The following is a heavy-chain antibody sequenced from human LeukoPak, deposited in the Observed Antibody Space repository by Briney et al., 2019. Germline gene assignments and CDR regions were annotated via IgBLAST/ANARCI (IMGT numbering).Heavy chain of an antibody. J-gene: IGHJ5*02. Sequence: KPSETLSLTCTVSGGSISNYFWSWIRQPPGKGLEWIGSIHYSGSTNYNPSLKSRVTISVDTSKNQFSLKLSSVTAADTAVYYCARGRGYTYGIWFDPWGQGTLVTVSS. D-gene: IGHD5-18*01. V-gene: IGHV4-59*01. CDR3: ARGRGYTYGIWFDP. CDR2: IHYSGST. CDR1: GGSISNYF.